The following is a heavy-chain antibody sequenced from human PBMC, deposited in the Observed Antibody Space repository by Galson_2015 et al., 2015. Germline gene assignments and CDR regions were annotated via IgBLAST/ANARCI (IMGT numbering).Heavy chain of an antibody. CDR3: AKEIRYTDGLWVVGALDF. J-gene: IGHJ3*01. D-gene: IGHD3-9*01. CDR2: ISYDGSNT. Sequence: SLRLSCAASGFTFSSYAMHWVRQAPGKGLEWVAVISYDGSNTYYADSVKGRFTISRDNSKNTLYLQMNSLRAEDTAVYYCAKEIRYTDGLWVVGALDFWGQGTLVTVSS. V-gene: IGHV3-30-3*01. CDR1: GFTFSSYA.